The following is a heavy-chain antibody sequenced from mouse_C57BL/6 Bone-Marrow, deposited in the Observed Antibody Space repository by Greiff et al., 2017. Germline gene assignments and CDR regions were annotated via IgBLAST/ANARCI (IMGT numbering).Heavy chain of an antibody. D-gene: IGHD1-1*01. Sequence: VQLKESGPGLVKPSQSLSLTCSVTGYSITSGYYWNWIRQFPGNKLEWMGYISYDGSTNYNPSLKNRISITRDTSKNQFFLKLNSVTTEDTATYYCARDESYYYGHWYFDVWGTGTTVTVSS. J-gene: IGHJ1*03. CDR3: ARDESYYYGHWYFDV. CDR2: ISYDGST. V-gene: IGHV3-6*01. CDR1: GYSITSGYY.